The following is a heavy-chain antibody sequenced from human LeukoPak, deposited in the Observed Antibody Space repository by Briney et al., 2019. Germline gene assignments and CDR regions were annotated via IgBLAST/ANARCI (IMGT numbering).Heavy chain of an antibody. D-gene: IGHD6-19*01. CDR2: ISGFNGYT. Sequence: SVTVSCKASGNTFSNYGISWVRPAPGQGLEWMGWISGFNGYTRYAQNLQGRVTMTTDTSTSTAYMELRSLISDDTAVYYCARDQGYTSEWLDYWGQGTLVTVSS. CDR3: ARDQGYTSEWLDY. CDR1: GNTFSNYG. J-gene: IGHJ4*02. V-gene: IGHV1-18*01.